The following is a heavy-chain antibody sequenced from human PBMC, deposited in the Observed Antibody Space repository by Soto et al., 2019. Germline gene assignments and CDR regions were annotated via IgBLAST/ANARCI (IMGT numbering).Heavy chain of an antibody. CDR3: ARGIDGWYQGRYFYGMDV. Sequence: QVQLQESGPGLVKPSETLSLTCTVSGGSVSSGSYYWSWIRQPPGKGLEWNGYIYYSGSTNYNPSLQRRATISVDTSKNQFSLKLSSVTAADTAVYYCARGIDGWYQGRYFYGMDVWGQGTTVTVSS. CDR2: IYYSGST. D-gene: IGHD6-19*01. J-gene: IGHJ6*02. V-gene: IGHV4-61*01. CDR1: GGSVSSGSYY.